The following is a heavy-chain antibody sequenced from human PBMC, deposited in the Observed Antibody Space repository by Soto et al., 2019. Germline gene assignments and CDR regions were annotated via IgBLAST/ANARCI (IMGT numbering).Heavy chain of an antibody. CDR3: ATGTSPLDFWSPRGMDV. V-gene: IGHV1-18*01. J-gene: IGHJ6*02. CDR2: ISAYNGNT. CDR1: GYTFTSYG. D-gene: IGHD3-3*01. Sequence: GASVKVSCKASGYTFTSYGISWVRQAPGQGLEWMGWISAYNGNTNYAQKLQGRVTMTTDTSTSTAYMELRSLRSDDTAVYYCATGTSPLDFWSPRGMDVWGQGTTVTVSS.